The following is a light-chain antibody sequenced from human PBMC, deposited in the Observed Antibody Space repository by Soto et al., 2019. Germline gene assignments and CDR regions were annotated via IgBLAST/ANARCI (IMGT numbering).Light chain of an antibody. Sequence: EIVLTQSPATLSLSPGERATLSCRASQSVSKYLAWYQQKPGQAPRLLIYDASNRAAGIPARFSGSGSGTDFTLTISSLEPEDFAVYYCQQRGSRPITFGQGTRLEIK. CDR1: QSVSKY. CDR2: DAS. J-gene: IGKJ5*01. V-gene: IGKV3-11*01. CDR3: QQRGSRPIT.